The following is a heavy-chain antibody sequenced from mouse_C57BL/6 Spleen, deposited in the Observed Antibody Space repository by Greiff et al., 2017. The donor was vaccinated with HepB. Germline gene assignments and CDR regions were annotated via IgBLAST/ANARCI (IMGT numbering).Heavy chain of an antibody. CDR2: INPGSGGT. V-gene: IGHV1-54*01. CDR1: GYAFTNYL. CDR3: ARDDYDRYFDV. Sequence: QVQLKESGAELVRPGTSVKVSCKASGYAFTNYLIEWVKQRPGQGLEWIGVINPGSGGTNYNEKFKGKATLTADKYSSTAYMQLSSLTSEDSAVYFCARDDYDRYFDVWGTGTTVTVSS. D-gene: IGHD2-4*01. J-gene: IGHJ1*03.